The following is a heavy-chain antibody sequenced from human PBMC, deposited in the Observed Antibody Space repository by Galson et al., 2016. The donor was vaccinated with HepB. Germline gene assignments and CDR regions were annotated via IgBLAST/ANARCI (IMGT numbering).Heavy chain of an antibody. CDR1: GYISKDHA. CDR3: ARDHEALGSGWVLDS. J-gene: IGHJ4*02. V-gene: IGHV1-3*04. CDR2: LNTANGLS. D-gene: IGHD6-19*01. Sequence: SVKVSCKASGYISKDHALHWVRQAPGQGLEWIGWLNTANGLSLASENFQGRLTLTRDTSATTAPMKLSSLRSDDTAVYYCARDHEALGSGWVLDSWGQGTLVSVSS.